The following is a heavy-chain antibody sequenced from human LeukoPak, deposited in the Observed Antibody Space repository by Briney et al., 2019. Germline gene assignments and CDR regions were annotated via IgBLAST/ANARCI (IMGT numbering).Heavy chain of an antibody. CDR1: GFTFSSYA. V-gene: IGHV3-23*01. D-gene: IGHD3-10*01. CDR3: ASMVRGVIMPLD. J-gene: IGHJ4*02. Sequence: GGSLRLSSAASGFTFSSYAMSWVRQPPGKGLEWVSTITGSGGSTFYADSVKGRFTISRDSSKNTLYLQMNSLRAEDTAVYYCASMVRGVIMPLDWGQGTLVTVSS. CDR2: ITGSGGST.